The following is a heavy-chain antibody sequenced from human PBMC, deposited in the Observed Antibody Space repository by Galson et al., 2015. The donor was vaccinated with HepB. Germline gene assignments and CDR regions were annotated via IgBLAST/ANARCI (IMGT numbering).Heavy chain of an antibody. D-gene: IGHD2-2*01. CDR2: ISYDGTNE. CDR3: AKLASAAGYAY. J-gene: IGHJ4*02. CDR1: GFTFSSYG. V-gene: IGHV3-30*18. Sequence: SLRLSCAASGFTFSSYGMEWVRQAPGKGLEWVAVISYDGTNEYYADSVRGRFTTSRDNSKNTLYLQMNSLRAEDTAVYFCAKLASAAGYAYWGQGTLVTVSS.